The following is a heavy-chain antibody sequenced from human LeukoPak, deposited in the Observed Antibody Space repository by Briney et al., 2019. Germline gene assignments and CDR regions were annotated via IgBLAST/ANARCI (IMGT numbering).Heavy chain of an antibody. V-gene: IGHV1-58*02. CDR1: GFTFTSSA. J-gene: IGHJ4*02. CDR3: AVEYSSSSGFDY. D-gene: IGHD6-6*01. Sequence: SVKVSCKASGFTFTSSAMQWVRQVRGQRLEWIGWIVVGSGNTNYAQKFQERVTITRDMSTSTAYMELSSLRSEDTAVYYCAVEYSSSSGFDYWGQGTLVTVSS. CDR2: IVVGSGNT.